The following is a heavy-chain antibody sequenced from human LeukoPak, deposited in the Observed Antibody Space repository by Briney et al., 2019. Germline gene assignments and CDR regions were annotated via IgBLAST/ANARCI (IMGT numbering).Heavy chain of an antibody. CDR2: ISSSGSTI. J-gene: IGHJ6*03. D-gene: IGHD1-1*01. CDR1: GFTFSDHY. V-gene: IGHV3-11*04. CDR3: ARTYKNYYYYMDV. Sequence: GGSLRLSCAASGFTFSDHYMSWIRQAPGKGLEWVSYISSSGSTIYYADSVKGRFTISRDNAKNSLYLQMNSLRAEDTAVYYCARTYKNYYYYMDVWGKGTTVTVSS.